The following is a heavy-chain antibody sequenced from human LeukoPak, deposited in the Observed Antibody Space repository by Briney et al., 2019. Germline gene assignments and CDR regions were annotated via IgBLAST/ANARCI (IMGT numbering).Heavy chain of an antibody. V-gene: IGHV4-4*07. J-gene: IGHJ4*02. CDR3: AREEFLHEIDSSGYFVY. Sequence: SKTLSLTCTVSGVSITGYYWNWIRQPAGQGLEWLGRVYSSGVGNYNPSLTSRVTMSVDTSKNQFSLKLTSLTAADTAVYYCAREEFLHEIDSSGYFVYWGQGTLVTVSS. D-gene: IGHD3-22*01. CDR2: VYSSGVG. CDR1: GVSITGYY.